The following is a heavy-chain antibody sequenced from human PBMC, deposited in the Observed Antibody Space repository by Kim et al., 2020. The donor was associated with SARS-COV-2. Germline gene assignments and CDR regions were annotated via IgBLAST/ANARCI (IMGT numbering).Heavy chain of an antibody. Sequence: SETLSLTCAVYGGSFSGYYWSWIRQPPGKGLEWIGEINHSGSTNYNPSLKSRVTISVDTSKNQFSLTLSSVTAADTAVFYCARGLRITMVRGVPFDYWGQGTLVTVSS. J-gene: IGHJ4*02. D-gene: IGHD3-10*01. CDR3: ARGLRITMVRGVPFDY. CDR2: INHSGST. V-gene: IGHV4-34*01. CDR1: GGSFSGYY.